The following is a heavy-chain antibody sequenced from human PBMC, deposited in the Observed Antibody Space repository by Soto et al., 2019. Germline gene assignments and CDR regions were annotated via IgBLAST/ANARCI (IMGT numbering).Heavy chain of an antibody. V-gene: IGHV1-18*01. Sequence: QVQLVQSGAEVKKPGASVKVSCKASGYTFTSYGISWVRQAPGQGLEWMGWISAYNGNTNYAQKLQGRVTMTTDTSTSTAYMGLRRLRSVDTAVYYCVVAVQPYFFDFWGQGTLVTVSS. D-gene: IGHD2-15*01. J-gene: IGHJ4*02. CDR3: VVAVQPYFFDF. CDR1: GYTFTSYG. CDR2: ISAYNGNT.